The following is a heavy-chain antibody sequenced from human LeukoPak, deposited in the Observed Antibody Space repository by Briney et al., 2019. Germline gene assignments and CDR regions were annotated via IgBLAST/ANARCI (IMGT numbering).Heavy chain of an antibody. D-gene: IGHD4-11*01. CDR2: ISGGGSI. Sequence: GGSLRLSCAASGFTVTNNYMSWVRQAPGKGLEWVSIISGGGSIYYADSVKGRFTISRDNSKNTVFLRMNSLRAEDTAVYYCARASAPQYSNYDWFDPWGQGTLVTVSS. CDR1: GFTVTNNY. V-gene: IGHV3-66*01. CDR3: ARASAPQYSNYDWFDP. J-gene: IGHJ5*02.